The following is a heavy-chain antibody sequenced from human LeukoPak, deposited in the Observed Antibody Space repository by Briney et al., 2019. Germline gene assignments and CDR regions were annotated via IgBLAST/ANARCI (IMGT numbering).Heavy chain of an antibody. V-gene: IGHV3-20*04. Sequence: PGGSLRLSCTASGFTFDDYGMSWVRQAPGKGLEWVSGINWNGGSTGYADSVKGRFTISRDNAKNSLYLQMNSLRAEDTALYYCARDLAGPPQEAFDIWGQGTMVTVSS. CDR3: ARDLAGPPQEAFDI. J-gene: IGHJ3*02. CDR1: GFTFDDYG. CDR2: INWNGGST.